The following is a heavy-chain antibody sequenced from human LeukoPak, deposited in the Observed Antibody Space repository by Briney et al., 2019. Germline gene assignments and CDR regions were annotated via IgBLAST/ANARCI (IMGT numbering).Heavy chain of an antibody. CDR3: AGEDTGPTNHNWIDP. J-gene: IGHJ5*02. CDR2: ISSRGTTK. Sequence: QAGGSLRLSCAASGFTFSSYSMNWVRQAPGKGLEWVSYISSRGTTKYYAASVEGRFIISRDNAKNSVFLQMNSLSVEDTAIYYCAGEDTGPTNHNWIDPWGQGTLVTVSS. V-gene: IGHV3-48*01. D-gene: IGHD1-14*01. CDR1: GFTFSSYS.